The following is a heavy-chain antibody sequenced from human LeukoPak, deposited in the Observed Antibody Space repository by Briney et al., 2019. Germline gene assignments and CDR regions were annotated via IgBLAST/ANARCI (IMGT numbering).Heavy chain of an antibody. CDR3: AKGGSYYEDYFDY. Sequence: PGGSLRLSCAASGFTFSDYYMNWIRQAPGKGLEWVSYITSSGSTIYYADSVKGRFTISRDNAKNSLYLEMNRLGAEDTAVYYCAKGGSYYEDYFDYWGQGTLVTVSS. D-gene: IGHD3-22*01. CDR2: ITSSGSTI. CDR1: GFTFSDYY. J-gene: IGHJ4*02. V-gene: IGHV3-11*01.